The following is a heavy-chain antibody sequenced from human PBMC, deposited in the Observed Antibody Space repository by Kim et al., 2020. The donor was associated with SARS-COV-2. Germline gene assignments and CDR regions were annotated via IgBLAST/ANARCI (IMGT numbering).Heavy chain of an antibody. D-gene: IGHD2-21*02. J-gene: IGHJ4*02. Sequence: ASVKVSCKASGYTFTSYGISWVRQAPGQGLAWMGWISAYNGNTNYAQKLQGRVTMTTDTSTSTAYMELRRLRSDDTAVYYCARERIVGDRPLSDYWGQGTLVTVSS. V-gene: IGHV1-18*01. CDR2: ISAYNGNT. CDR3: ARERIVGDRPLSDY. CDR1: GYTFTSYG.